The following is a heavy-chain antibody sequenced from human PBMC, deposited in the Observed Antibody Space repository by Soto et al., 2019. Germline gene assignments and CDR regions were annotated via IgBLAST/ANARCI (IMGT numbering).Heavy chain of an antibody. CDR2: IIPILGIA. Sequence: GASVKVSCKASGGTFSSYTISWVRQAPGQGLEWMGRIIPILGIANYAQKFQGRVTITADKSTSTAYMELSSLRSVMAPGVTMIVVSERAFDIWGQGTMVTVSS. CDR3: IVVSERAFDI. J-gene: IGHJ3*02. V-gene: IGHV1-69*02. D-gene: IGHD3-22*01. CDR1: GGTFSSYT.